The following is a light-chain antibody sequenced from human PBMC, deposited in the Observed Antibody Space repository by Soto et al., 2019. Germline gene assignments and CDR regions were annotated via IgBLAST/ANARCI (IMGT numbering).Light chain of an antibody. CDR1: QRVRSSY. J-gene: IGKJ5*01. Sequence: ETVLTQSPGTRSLSPGQRATLSCRASQRVRSSYLAWYRHKPGQAPRLLIYGASSRATGVPDRFSGSGSGADFTLSLTRLEPEDFAVYYCQQYGNSPITFGQGTRLEI. CDR2: GAS. V-gene: IGKV3-20*01. CDR3: QQYGNSPIT.